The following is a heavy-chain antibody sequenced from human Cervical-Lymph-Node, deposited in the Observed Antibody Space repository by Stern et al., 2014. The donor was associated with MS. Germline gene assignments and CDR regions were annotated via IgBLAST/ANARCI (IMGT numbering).Heavy chain of an antibody. D-gene: IGHD4-17*01. Sequence: EVQLVESGAEVKKPGESLKISCTGSGYSFTATWIAWVRQLPGKGLELTGIIYHGDTYTRYSPSFQGQVTIQADKSISTAYLQWSSLKASDTAMYYCARDYGDYAFDYWGQGTLVTVSS. V-gene: IGHV5-51*01. CDR2: IYHGDTYT. J-gene: IGHJ4*02. CDR1: GYSFTATW. CDR3: ARDYGDYAFDY.